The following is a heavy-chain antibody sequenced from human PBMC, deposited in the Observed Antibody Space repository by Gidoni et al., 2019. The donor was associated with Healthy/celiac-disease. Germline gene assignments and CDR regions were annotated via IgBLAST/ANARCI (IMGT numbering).Heavy chain of an antibody. CDR3: ARGGSDIVATIAPSYYFDY. CDR1: GGTFRSYA. Sequence: QVQLVQSGAEVKKPGSSVKVSCKASGGTFRSYAIRWVRQAPGQGLEWMGGIIPIFGTANYAQKFQGRGTITADESTSTAYMELSSLRSEDTAVYYCARGGSDIVATIAPSYYFDYWGQGTLVTVSS. D-gene: IGHD5-12*01. V-gene: IGHV1-69*01. J-gene: IGHJ4*02. CDR2: IIPIFGTA.